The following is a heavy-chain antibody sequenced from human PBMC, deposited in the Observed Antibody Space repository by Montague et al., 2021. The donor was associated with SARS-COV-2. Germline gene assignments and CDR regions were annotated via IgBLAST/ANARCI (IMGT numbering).Heavy chain of an antibody. V-gene: IGHV4-39*02. CDR3: ARRGGITAAGN. CDR1: GGSITDRTYY. D-gene: IGHD6-13*01. CDR2: IYYSGTT. J-gene: IGHJ1*01. Sequence: SETLSLTCSVSGGSITDRTYYWACIRQSPGKGLEWIGAIYYSGTTYYHPSLKSRVTISLDTAKNHFSLKMTSVTAADTAVYYCARRGGITAAGNWGRGTPVTVS.